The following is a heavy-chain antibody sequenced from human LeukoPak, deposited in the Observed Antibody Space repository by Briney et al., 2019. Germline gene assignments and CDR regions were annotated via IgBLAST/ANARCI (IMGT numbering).Heavy chain of an antibody. CDR1: GYTFTSYG. CDR3: DRAVITFGGVIVYFDY. Sequence: GASVKVSFNASGYTFTSYGICWMRQAPGQGLEWMGLISAYNGNTNYAQKLQVRGTMTTDTSTSTAYMELRSLRSDDKAAYYYDRAVITFGGVIVYFDYWGQGTLVTVSS. V-gene: IGHV1-18*01. J-gene: IGHJ4*02. D-gene: IGHD3-16*02. CDR2: ISAYNGNT.